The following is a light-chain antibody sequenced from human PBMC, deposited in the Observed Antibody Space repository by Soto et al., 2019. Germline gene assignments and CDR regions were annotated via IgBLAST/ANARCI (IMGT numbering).Light chain of an antibody. J-gene: IGKJ5*01. CDR1: QSVLYSSKNKNY. CDR3: QQYYSTPIT. CDR2: WAS. V-gene: IGKV4-1*01. Sequence: DIVMTQSPDSLAVSLGERATINCKSSQSVLYSSKNKNYLAWFQQKPGQAPKLLIYWASTRESGVPDRLSGSGSGTDFTLTISSLQAEDVAVYYCQQYYSTPITFGQGTRLEIK.